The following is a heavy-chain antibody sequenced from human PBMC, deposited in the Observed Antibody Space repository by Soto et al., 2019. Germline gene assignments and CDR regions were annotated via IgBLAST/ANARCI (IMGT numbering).Heavy chain of an antibody. CDR2: ISNNGDTA. D-gene: IGHD3-16*02. J-gene: IGHJ4*02. CDR3: AKSRVFIGAIVTLLDS. Sequence: EVQLLESGGGLVQPGGSLTLSCATSGFTFSSYAMVWVRQAAEKGLEWVASISNNGDTAYYADSVKGRFTISRGNSENTLYLQMNSRRADDTALYFCAKSRVFIGAIVTLLDSWGQGTQVTVSS. V-gene: IGHV3-23*01. CDR1: GFTFSSYA.